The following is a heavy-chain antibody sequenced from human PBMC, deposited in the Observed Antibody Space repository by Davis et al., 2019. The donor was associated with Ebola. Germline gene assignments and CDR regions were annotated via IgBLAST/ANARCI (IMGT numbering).Heavy chain of an antibody. Sequence: MPSETLSLTCTVSGGSVSSGSYYWSWIRQPPGKGLEWIGEINHSGSTNYNPSLKSRVTISVDTSKNQFSLKLSSVTAADTAVYYCARGTYYYGSGSYYRPFDYWGQGALVTVSS. D-gene: IGHD3-10*01. V-gene: IGHV4-61*01. CDR3: ARGTYYYGSGSYYRPFDY. CDR1: GGSVSSGSYY. J-gene: IGHJ4*02. CDR2: INHSGST.